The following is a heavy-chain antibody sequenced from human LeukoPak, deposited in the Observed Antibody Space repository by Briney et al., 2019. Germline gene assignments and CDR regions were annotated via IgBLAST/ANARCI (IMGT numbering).Heavy chain of an antibody. CDR3: ASHGLGYCSSTNYYALYP. Sequence: SETLSLTCTVCGGSISSSSYYWGGLRQPPGKGLQWFGSNYYSWNTYYNLSLKSRVTISVDTSKKQFSLKLSSLTAADTAVYYCASHGLGYCSSTNYYALYPWGQGTLVTVSS. D-gene: IGHD2-2*01. V-gene: IGHV4-39*01. CDR1: GGSISSSSYY. J-gene: IGHJ5*02. CDR2: NYYSWNT.